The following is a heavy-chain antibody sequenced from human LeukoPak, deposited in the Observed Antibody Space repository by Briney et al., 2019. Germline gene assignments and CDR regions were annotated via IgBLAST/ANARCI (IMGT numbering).Heavy chain of an antibody. D-gene: IGHD6-19*01. J-gene: IGHJ4*02. Sequence: SETLSLTCTVSGYSISSGYYWGWIRQPPGKGLEWIGSIYHSGSTYYNPSLKSRVTISVDTSKNQFSLKLSSVTAADTAVYYCARVARAAVAGTSFAGAFDYWGQGTLVTVSS. V-gene: IGHV4-38-2*02. CDR2: IYHSGST. CDR3: ARVARAAVAGTSFAGAFDY. CDR1: GYSISSGYY.